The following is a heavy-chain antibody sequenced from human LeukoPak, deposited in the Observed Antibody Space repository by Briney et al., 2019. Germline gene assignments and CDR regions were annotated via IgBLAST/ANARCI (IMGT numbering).Heavy chain of an antibody. Sequence: GGSLRLSCAASGFTFSNYWMRWVRQAPGKGLEWVSRIKGDGTKTDFADSVKGRFTISRDNAKNTLYLQMNSLTAEDTAVYFCATGAANGASYYGLWGQGTLVTVSS. CDR3: ATGAANGASYYGL. CDR2: IKGDGTKT. CDR1: GFTFSNYW. D-gene: IGHD2-8*01. J-gene: IGHJ4*02. V-gene: IGHV3-74*01.